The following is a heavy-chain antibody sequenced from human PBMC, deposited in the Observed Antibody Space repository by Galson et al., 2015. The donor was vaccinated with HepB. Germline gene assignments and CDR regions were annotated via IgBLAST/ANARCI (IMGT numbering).Heavy chain of an antibody. V-gene: IGHV2-5*02. CDR2: IYWDDDK. CDR3: THRRSWDGDSDS. Sequence: PALVKPTQTLTLTCTFSGFSLSTSGVGVGWIRQPPGKALEWLALIYWDDDKRYSPSLKSGLTITKDTSKNQVVLTMTNMDPVDTGTYYCTHRRSWDGDSDSWGQGTLVTVSS. J-gene: IGHJ4*02. CDR1: GFSLSTSGVG. D-gene: IGHD1-26*01.